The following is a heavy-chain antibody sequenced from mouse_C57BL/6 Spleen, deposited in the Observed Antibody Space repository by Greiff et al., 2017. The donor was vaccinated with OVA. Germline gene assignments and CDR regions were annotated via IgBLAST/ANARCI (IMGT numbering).Heavy chain of an antibody. J-gene: IGHJ2*01. CDR3: ARSGDGYFCYFDY. Sequence: QVQLQQSGAELVKPGASVKISCKASGYAFSSYWMNWVKQRPGKGLEWIGKIYPGDGDTNYNGKFKGKATLTADKSSSTAYMQLSSLTSEDSAVYFCARSGDGYFCYFDYWGQGTTLTVSS. CDR1: GYAFSSYW. CDR2: IYPGDGDT. D-gene: IGHD2-3*01. V-gene: IGHV1-80*01.